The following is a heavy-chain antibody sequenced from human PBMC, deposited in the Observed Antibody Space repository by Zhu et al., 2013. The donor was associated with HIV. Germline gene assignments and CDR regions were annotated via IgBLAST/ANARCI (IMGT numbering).Heavy chain of an antibody. D-gene: IGHD2-15*01. Sequence: QVQLVQSGPEVKKPGASVKVSCKASGYSFSNYGITWVRQAPGQGLEWMGWISVNNGNTNHGQKFQGRVIMTTDTLTNTAYMELRSLRSDDTAVYFCARESSALHRMDVWGQGTTVIVSS. V-gene: IGHV1-18*01. CDR3: ARESSALHRMDV. CDR2: ISVNNGNT. J-gene: IGHJ6*02. CDR1: GYSFSNYG.